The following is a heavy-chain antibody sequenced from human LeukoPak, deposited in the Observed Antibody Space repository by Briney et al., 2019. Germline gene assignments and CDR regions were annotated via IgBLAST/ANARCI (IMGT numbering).Heavy chain of an antibody. Sequence: SVKVSCKASGYTFTSYGISWVRQAPGQGLEWMGRIIPILGIANYAQKFQGRVTITADKSTSTAYMELSSLRSEDTAVYYCARAGGITMIYDYWGQGTLVTVSS. CDR1: GYTFTSYG. D-gene: IGHD3-22*01. J-gene: IGHJ4*02. CDR2: IIPILGIA. CDR3: ARAGGITMIYDY. V-gene: IGHV1-69*04.